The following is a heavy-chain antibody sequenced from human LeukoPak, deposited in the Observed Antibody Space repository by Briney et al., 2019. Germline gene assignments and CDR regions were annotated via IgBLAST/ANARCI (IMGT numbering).Heavy chain of an antibody. V-gene: IGHV3-21*01. Sequence: PGGSLRLSCAASGFTFSSYSMNWVRQAPGKGLEWVSSISSSSSYIYYADSVKGRFTISRDNAKNSLYLQMNSLGAEDTAVYYCARARATIFGVVIPYNWFDPWGQGTLVTVSS. J-gene: IGHJ5*02. CDR1: GFTFSSYS. CDR3: ARARATIFGVVIPYNWFDP. D-gene: IGHD3-3*01. CDR2: ISSSSSYI.